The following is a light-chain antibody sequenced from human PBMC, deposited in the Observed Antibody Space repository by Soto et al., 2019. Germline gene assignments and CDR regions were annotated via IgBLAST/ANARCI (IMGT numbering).Light chain of an antibody. CDR1: SSNIGSNY. CDR2: RNN. CDR3: AAWDDSLSGGDVV. V-gene: IGLV1-47*01. Sequence: QCVLTQPPSASGTPGQRVTISCSGSSSNIGSNYVYWYQQLPGTAPKLLIYRNNQRPSGVPDRFSGSKSGTSASLAISGLRSEDEADYYCAAWDDSLSGGDVVFGGGTKVTVL. J-gene: IGLJ2*01.